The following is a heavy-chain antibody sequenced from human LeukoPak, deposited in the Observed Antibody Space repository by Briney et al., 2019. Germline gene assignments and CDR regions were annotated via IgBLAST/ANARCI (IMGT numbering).Heavy chain of an antibody. CDR3: ARDILEYYDSSGFGV. J-gene: IGHJ4*02. V-gene: IGHV3-30*04. CDR2: ISYDGSNK. Sequence: GGSLRLSCAASGFTFSSYAMHWVRQAPGKGLEWVAVISYDGSNKYYADSVKGRFTISRDNSKNTLYLQMNSLRAEDTAVYYCARDILEYYDSSGFGVWGQGTLVTVSP. D-gene: IGHD3-22*01. CDR1: GFTFSSYA.